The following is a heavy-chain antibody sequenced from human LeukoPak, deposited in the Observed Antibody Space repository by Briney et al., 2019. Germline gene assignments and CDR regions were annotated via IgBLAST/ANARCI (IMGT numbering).Heavy chain of an antibody. D-gene: IGHD3-10*01. Sequence: GGSPRLSCAASGLTFSSYAMSWVRQAPGKGLEWVSGISGSGENTHYADSVQGRFIISRDNSKNTMYLQMNSLRGEDTAVYYCAKGSTYFYGSGTSDDAFDIWGQGTMVTVSS. CDR2: ISGSGENT. CDR3: AKGSTYFYGSGTSDDAFDI. CDR1: GLTFSSYA. J-gene: IGHJ3*02. V-gene: IGHV3-23*01.